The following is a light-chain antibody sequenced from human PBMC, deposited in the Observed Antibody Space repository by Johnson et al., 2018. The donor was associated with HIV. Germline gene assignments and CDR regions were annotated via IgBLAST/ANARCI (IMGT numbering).Light chain of an antibody. CDR1: RSNIGNNY. J-gene: IGLJ1*01. CDR2: EKN. CDR3: GTWDSSLSASV. V-gene: IGLV1-51*02. Sequence: QSVLTQPPSVSAAPGQKVTISCSGSRSNIGNNYVSWYQQLPGTAPKLLIFEKNKRPSGIPDRFSGSKSGTSATLSITGLQTGDEADYYCGTWDSSLSASVFGTGTKGPVL.